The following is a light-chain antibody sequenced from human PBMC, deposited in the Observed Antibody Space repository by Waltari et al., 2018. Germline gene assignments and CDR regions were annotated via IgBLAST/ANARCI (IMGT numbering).Light chain of an antibody. CDR1: SGHSSNV. J-gene: IGLJ3*02. V-gene: IGLV4-69*01. Sequence: QLVLTQSPSASASLGASVKLTCTLSSGHSSNVIAWLQQQPEKGPRYLMKVNSDGSHNKGDGIPNRFSGSSVWAERYHTNSSLQSEDEADYYGQTGGDGTWVVGGGTKLTVL. CDR3: QTGGDGTWV. CDR2: VNSDGSH.